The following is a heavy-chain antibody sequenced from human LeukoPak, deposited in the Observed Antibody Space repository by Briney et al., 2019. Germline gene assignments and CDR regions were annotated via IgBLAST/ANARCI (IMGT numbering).Heavy chain of an antibody. V-gene: IGHV4-39*07. J-gene: IGHJ6*03. Sequence: QSSETLSLTCTVSGGSISSSSYYWGWIRQPPGKGLEWIGSIYYSGSTYYNPSLKSRVTISVDTSKNQFSLKLSSVTAADTAVYYCARANLYYYYMDVWGKATTVTVSS. CDR3: ARANLYYYYMDV. CDR2: IYYSGST. CDR1: GGSISSSSYY.